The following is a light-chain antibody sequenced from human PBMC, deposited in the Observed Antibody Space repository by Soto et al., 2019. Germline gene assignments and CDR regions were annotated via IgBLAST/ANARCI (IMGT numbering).Light chain of an antibody. CDR2: EVS. CDR1: SSDVGGYNY. CDR3: SSYAGSTYV. J-gene: IGLJ1*01. Sequence: QSALTQPASVSGSPGQSITISCTGTSSDVGGYNYVSWYQHHPGKAPKLMIYEVSKRPSGVPDRFSGSKSGNTASLTVSGLQAEDEADYYCSSYAGSTYVFGTGTKLTVL. V-gene: IGLV2-8*01.